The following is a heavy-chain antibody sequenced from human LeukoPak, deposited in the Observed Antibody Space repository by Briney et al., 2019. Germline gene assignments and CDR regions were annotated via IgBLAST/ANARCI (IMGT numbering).Heavy chain of an antibody. D-gene: IGHD5-18*01. V-gene: IGHV1-69*04. Sequence: SVKVSCKASGGTFSSYAISWVRQAPGQGLEWMGRIIPIFGIANYAQKSQGRVTITADKSTSTAYMELSSLRSEDTAVYYCASIPDTGYYYGMDVWGQGTTVTVSS. CDR1: GGTFSSYA. CDR3: ASIPDTGYYYGMDV. J-gene: IGHJ6*02. CDR2: IIPIFGIA.